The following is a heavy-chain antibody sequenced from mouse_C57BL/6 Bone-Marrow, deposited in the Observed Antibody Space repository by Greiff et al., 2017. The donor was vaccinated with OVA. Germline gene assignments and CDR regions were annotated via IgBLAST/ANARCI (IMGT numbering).Heavy chain of an antibody. Sequence: VQLQQPGAELVKPGASVKLSCKASGYTFTSYWMHWVKQRPGQGLEWIGMIHPNSGSTNYNEKFKRKATLTVDKSSSTAYMQHSSQTSEDSSVYYCARVTTVGAYWYFDFGGTGTTATVSS. J-gene: IGHJ1*03. CDR2: IHPNSGST. V-gene: IGHV1-64*01. CDR3: ARVTTVGAYWYFDF. CDR1: GYTFTSYW. D-gene: IGHD1-1*01.